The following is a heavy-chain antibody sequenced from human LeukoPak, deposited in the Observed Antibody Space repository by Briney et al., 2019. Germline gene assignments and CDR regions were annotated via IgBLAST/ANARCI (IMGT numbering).Heavy chain of an antibody. CDR2: INWNGAWT. CDR3: AGYYYDSSRGFDL. J-gene: IGHJ5*02. D-gene: IGHD3-22*01. V-gene: IGHV3-20*04. CDR1: GFKFDDYG. Sequence: PGGSLRLSCAASGFKFDDYGMSWVRQAPGEGLEWVCDINWNGAWTGYADSVKGRFTISRDNAKNSLYLQINSLRAEDTALYYCAGYYYDSSRGFDLWGQRTLVTVSA.